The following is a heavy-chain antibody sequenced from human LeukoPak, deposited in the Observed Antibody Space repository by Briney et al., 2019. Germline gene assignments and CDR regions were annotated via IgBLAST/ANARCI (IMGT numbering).Heavy chain of an antibody. Sequence: PGESPKISCKGSGYSFTSYWIGWVRQMPGKGLEWMGIIYPGDSDTRYSPSFQGQVTISADKSISTAYLQWSSLKASDTAMYYCARHISPCSGGTCRQLDYWGQGTLVTVSS. CDR1: GYSFTSYW. D-gene: IGHD2-15*01. V-gene: IGHV5-51*01. J-gene: IGHJ4*02. CDR3: ARHISPCSGGTCRQLDY. CDR2: IYPGDSDT.